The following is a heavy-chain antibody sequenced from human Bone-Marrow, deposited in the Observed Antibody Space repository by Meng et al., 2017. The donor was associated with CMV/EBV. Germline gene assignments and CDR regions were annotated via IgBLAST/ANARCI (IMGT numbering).Heavy chain of an antibody. V-gene: IGHV4-59*01. CDR2: IYYSGST. CDR1: GGSISSYY. J-gene: IGHJ5*01. Sequence: GSLRLSCTFSGGSISSYYWSWIRQPPGKGLEWIGYIYYSGSTNYNPSLKSRVTISVDTSKNQFSLRLSSVTAADTAVQYYPRGPPLMVPPYWFDSWGQGTLVTVSS. D-gene: IGHD2-8*01. CDR3: PRGPPLMVPPYWFDS.